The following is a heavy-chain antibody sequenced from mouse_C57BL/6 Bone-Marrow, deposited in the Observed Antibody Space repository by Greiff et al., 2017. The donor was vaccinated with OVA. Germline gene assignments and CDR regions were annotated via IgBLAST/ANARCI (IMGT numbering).Heavy chain of an antibody. CDR3: ARWGYYGGKDY. D-gene: IGHD1-1*01. J-gene: IGHJ2*01. V-gene: IGHV1-61*01. CDR2: IYPSDSET. CDR1: GYTFTSYW. Sequence: QVQLQQPGAELVKPGASVKMSCKASGYTFTSYWMDWVKQRPGQGLEWIGNIYPSDSETHYNQKFKDKATLTVDKSSSTAYMQLSSLTSEDSAVYYCARWGYYGGKDYWGQGTTLTVSS.